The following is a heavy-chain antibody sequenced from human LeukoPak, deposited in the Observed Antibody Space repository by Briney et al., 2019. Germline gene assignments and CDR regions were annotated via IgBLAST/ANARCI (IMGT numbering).Heavy chain of an antibody. V-gene: IGHV4-4*07. Sequence: PSETLSLTCTVSGGSISSYYWSWIRQPAGKGLEWIGRIYTSGSTNYNPSLKSRVTISIDTSKNQFSLKLSSVTAADTAVYYCARSLRYFYDSSLQYYFDYWGQGTLVTVSS. D-gene: IGHD3-22*01. CDR1: GGSISSYY. J-gene: IGHJ4*02. CDR3: ARSLRYFYDSSLQYYFDY. CDR2: IYTSGST.